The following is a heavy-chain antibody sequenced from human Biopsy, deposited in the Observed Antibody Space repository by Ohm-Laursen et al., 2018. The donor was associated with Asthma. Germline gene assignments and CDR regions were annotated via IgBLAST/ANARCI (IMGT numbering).Heavy chain of an antibody. CDR3: ASYEVVTAILPMDV. D-gene: IGHD2-21*02. V-gene: IGHV3-30*04. CDR2: LSYDGSNK. Sequence: SLRLSCTASGFTFRSYAMHWVRQAPGKGLEWVAFLSYDGSNKYYGDSVKGRFTISRDNSRNTLYLQMDSLRAEDTAVYYCASYEVVTAILPMDVWGQGTTVTVSS. CDR1: GFTFRSYA. J-gene: IGHJ6*02.